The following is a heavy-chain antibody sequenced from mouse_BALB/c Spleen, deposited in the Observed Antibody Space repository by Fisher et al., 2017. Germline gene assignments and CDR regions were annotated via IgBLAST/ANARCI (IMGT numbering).Heavy chain of an antibody. D-gene: IGHD2-4*01. J-gene: IGHJ1*01. CDR3: ARGLYDYEFDWYFDV. Sequence: RFTISRDNARNTLYLQMSSLRSEDTAMYYCARGLYDYEFDWYFDVWGAGTTVTVSS. V-gene: IGHV5-6-5*01.